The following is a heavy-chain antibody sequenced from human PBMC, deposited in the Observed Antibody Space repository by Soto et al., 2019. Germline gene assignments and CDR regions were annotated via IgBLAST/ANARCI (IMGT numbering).Heavy chain of an antibody. CDR1: GFTFSGYW. V-gene: IGHV3-74*01. CDR3: ASAKIGDYFQVY. CDR2: INSDGSST. J-gene: IGHJ1*01. Sequence: EVQLVESGGGLVQPGGSLRLSCAVSGFTFSGYWMHWVRQAPGKGLVWVSRINSDGSSTSYADSVKGRFTISRDNAKTTLYLQMDSLRAEDTAVYYCASAKIGDYFQVYWGQCTLVTFSS. D-gene: IGHD4-17*01.